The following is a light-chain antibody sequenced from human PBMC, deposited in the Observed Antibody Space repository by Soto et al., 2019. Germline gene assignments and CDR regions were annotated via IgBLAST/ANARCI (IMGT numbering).Light chain of an antibody. J-gene: IGKJ1*01. CDR2: KAS. CDR1: QNVENY. Sequence: DIQMTQSPSTLSASVGDRVTITCRASQNVENYLAWYQQKPGKAPKLLIYKASGLESGVPSRFGDSGYGKEFTVTISSRQSDDFAATYCHGYNTYSGTFGQGNKVDI. CDR3: HGYNTYSGT. V-gene: IGKV1-5*03.